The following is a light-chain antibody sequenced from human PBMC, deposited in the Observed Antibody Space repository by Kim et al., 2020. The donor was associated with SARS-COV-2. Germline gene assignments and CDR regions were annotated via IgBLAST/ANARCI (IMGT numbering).Light chain of an antibody. J-gene: IGLJ1*01. Sequence: QRFTSSCTGSSSNIGAGYDVHWYQQLPGTAPKLLIYGNSNRPSGVPDRFSGSKSGTSASLAITGLQAEDEADYYCQSYDSSLSGWVFGTGTKVTVL. CDR3: QSYDSSLSGWV. V-gene: IGLV1-40*01. CDR1: SSNIGAGYD. CDR2: GNS.